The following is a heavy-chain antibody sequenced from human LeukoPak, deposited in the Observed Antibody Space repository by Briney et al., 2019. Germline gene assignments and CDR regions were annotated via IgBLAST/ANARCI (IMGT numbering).Heavy chain of an antibody. CDR1: GFTFSNYP. J-gene: IGHJ4*02. CDR2: ISSSSNYI. V-gene: IGHV3-21*01. Sequence: GGSLRLSCAASGFTFSNYPMDWVRQAPGKGLEWVSYISSSSNYIYYADSVKGRFTISRDNAKNSLYLQMNSLRAEDTAVYYCARDMTTARFDNWGQGTLVTVSS. CDR3: ARDMTTARFDN. D-gene: IGHD4-17*01.